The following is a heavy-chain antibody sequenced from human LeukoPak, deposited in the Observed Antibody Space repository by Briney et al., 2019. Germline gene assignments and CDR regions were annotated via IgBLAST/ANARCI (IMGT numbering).Heavy chain of an antibody. CDR2: ISGSSSSYI. J-gene: IGHJ4*02. D-gene: IGHD6-13*01. CDR1: GFTFSSYS. V-gene: IGHV3-21*01. Sequence: GGSLRLSCAASGFTFSSYSMNWVRQAPGKGLEWVSSISGSSSSYIYYADSVKGRFTISRDNAKNSLYLQMNSLRAEDTAVYYCARGAFKGAPAPNLNWGQGTLVTVSS. CDR3: ARGAFKGAPAPNLN.